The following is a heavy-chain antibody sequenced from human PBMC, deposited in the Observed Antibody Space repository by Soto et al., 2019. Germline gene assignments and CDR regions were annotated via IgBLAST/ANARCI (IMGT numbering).Heavy chain of an antibody. CDR3: ASSRYCSSTSCLTNYYYYGMDV. CDR2: IIPIFGTA. D-gene: IGHD2-2*01. J-gene: IGHJ6*02. V-gene: IGHV1-69*06. Sequence: SSVKVSYTASRGTFSSYAISWVRQAPGQGLEWMGGIIPIFGTANYAQKFQGRVTITADKSTSTAYMELSSLRSEDTAVYYCASSRYCSSTSCLTNYYYYGMDVWGQGTTVTVSS. CDR1: RGTFSSYA.